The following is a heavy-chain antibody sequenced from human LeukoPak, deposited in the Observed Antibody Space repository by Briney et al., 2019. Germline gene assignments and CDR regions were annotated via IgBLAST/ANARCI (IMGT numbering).Heavy chain of an antibody. D-gene: IGHD3-10*01. Sequence: GGSLRLSCAASGFTFSSYDMHWVRQATGKGLEWVSAIGTAGDTYYPGSVKGRFTISRENAKNSLYLQMNSLRAGDTAVYYCARDIGAYGSGSYAFDIWGQGTMVTVSS. CDR1: GFTFSSYD. CDR2: IGTAGDT. J-gene: IGHJ3*02. V-gene: IGHV3-13*01. CDR3: ARDIGAYGSGSYAFDI.